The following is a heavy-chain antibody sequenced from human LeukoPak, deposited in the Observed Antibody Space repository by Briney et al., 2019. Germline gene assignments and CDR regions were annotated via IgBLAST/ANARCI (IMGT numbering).Heavy chain of an antibody. D-gene: IGHD4-17*01. V-gene: IGHV3-23*01. CDR2: ISGSGGST. J-gene: IGHJ4*02. CDR3: AKDRRSNGD. Sequence: PGGSLRLSCAVSGFTFSSYAMSWVRQAPGKGVEWVSDISGSGGSTYHADSVKGGFTISRDNSKNTLYLQMNSLRAEDTAVYYCAKDRRSNGDWGQGTLVTVSS. CDR1: GFTFSSYA.